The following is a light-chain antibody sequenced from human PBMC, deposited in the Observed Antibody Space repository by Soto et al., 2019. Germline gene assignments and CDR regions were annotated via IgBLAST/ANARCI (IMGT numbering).Light chain of an antibody. CDR3: QHYGGSPIT. CDR2: KAS. J-gene: IGKJ5*01. CDR1: QTISSW. Sequence: DIQMTQSPSTLSGSVGDRVTITCRASQTISSWLAWYQQKPGKAPKLLIYKASTLKSGVPSRFSGSGSGTEFTLTISSLQPDDFATYYCQHYGGSPITFGQGTRLDIK. V-gene: IGKV1-5*03.